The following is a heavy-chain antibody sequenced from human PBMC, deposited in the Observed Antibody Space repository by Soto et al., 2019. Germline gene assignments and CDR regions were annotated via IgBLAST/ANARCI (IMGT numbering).Heavy chain of an antibody. CDR2: IKSKAAGGTA. CDR1: GLTFTDAW. D-gene: IGHD6-13*01. V-gene: IGHV3-15*07. CDR3: SSGMAAGTY. J-gene: IGHJ4*02. Sequence: PGGSLRLSCAVTGLTFTDAWMNWMRQAPGKGPEWVGRIKSKAAGGTADYAAAVKDRFTMSRDDSKNMLYLQMNSLKSADTAGDYCSSGMAAGTYWGQGTLVTVSS.